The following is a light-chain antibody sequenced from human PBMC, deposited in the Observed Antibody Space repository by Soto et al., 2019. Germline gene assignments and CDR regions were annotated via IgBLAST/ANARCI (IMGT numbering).Light chain of an antibody. Sequence: EIVLTHSPPTLSLSPGERATLSCRASQSVSNYLAWYQQKPGQAPRLLMYGASTRATGFPARFSGSGSGTEFTLTISSLQSEDFAVYYCQQYNGWPITFGQGTRLEIK. CDR2: GAS. J-gene: IGKJ5*01. V-gene: IGKV3-15*01. CDR1: QSVSNY. CDR3: QQYNGWPIT.